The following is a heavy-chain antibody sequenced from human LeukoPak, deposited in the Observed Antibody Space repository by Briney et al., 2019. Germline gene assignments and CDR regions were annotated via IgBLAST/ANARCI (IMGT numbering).Heavy chain of an antibody. CDR2: IKQDGSEK. V-gene: IGHV3-7*01. J-gene: IGHJ4*02. D-gene: IGHD6-6*01. CDR1: GFTFSDYA. Sequence: GGSLRLSCAASGFTFSDYAMSWVRQAPGKGLEWVANIKQDGSEKYYVDSVKGRFTISRDNAKNSLYLQMNSLRAEDTAVYYCARDLGRQLGEMFDYWGQGTLVTVSS. CDR3: ARDLGRQLGEMFDY.